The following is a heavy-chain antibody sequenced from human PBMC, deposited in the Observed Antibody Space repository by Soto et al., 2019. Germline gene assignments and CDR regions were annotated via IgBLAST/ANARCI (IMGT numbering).Heavy chain of an antibody. V-gene: IGHV3-7*01. CDR3: ARIAATGRGLDV. CDR1: GFTFSSYW. Sequence: EVQLVESGGGLVQPGGSLRLSCVDSGFTFSSYWMSWVRQAPVKGLEWVGNIKQDGSEENYVDSLKGRFTISRDNAKNTMYRQMNSLGAEDTAVYYCARIAATGRGLDVWGQGTTVVVSS. D-gene: IGHD6-13*01. J-gene: IGHJ6*02. CDR2: IKQDGSEE.